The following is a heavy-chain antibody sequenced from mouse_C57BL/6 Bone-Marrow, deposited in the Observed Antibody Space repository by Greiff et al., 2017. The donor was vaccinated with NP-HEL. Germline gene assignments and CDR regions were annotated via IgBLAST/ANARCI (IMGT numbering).Heavy chain of an antibody. D-gene: IGHD4-1*01. Sequence: QVQLQQSGAELARPGASVKLSCKASGYTFTSYGISWVKQRTGQGLEWIGEIYPRSGNTYYNEKFKGKATLTADKSSSTAYMELRSLTSEDSAVYVCARGTGTGGYFDVWGTGTTVTVSS. CDR1: GYTFTSYG. CDR2: IYPRSGNT. J-gene: IGHJ1*03. CDR3: ARGTGTGGYFDV. V-gene: IGHV1-81*01.